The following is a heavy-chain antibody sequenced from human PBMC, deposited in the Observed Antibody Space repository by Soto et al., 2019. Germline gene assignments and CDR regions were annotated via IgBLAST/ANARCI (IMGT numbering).Heavy chain of an antibody. D-gene: IGHD1-26*01. Sequence: GESLKISCKGAGYSFTSYWIGWARQMPGKGLEWMGIIEPGESDTRYSPSFQGQVTISADKSISTAYLQWSSLKASDTAMYYCARQGDSGSFLAFDIWGQGTMVTVSS. CDR2: IEPGESDT. CDR1: GYSFTSYW. CDR3: ARQGDSGSFLAFDI. V-gene: IGHV5-51*01. J-gene: IGHJ3*02.